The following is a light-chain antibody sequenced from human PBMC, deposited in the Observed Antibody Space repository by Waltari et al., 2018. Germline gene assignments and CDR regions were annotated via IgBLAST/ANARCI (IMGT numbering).Light chain of an antibody. CDR1: QSVLYSSNNKNY. Sequence: DIVMTQSPDSLAVSLGERAHIHCQSSQSVLYSSNNKNYLAWYQQKPGQPPKLLIYWASIRESGVPDRFSGSGSETDFTLTISSLQAEDVAVYYCQQSYSPHRTFGQGTRVEIK. J-gene: IGKJ1*01. V-gene: IGKV4-1*01. CDR3: QQSYSPHRT. CDR2: WAS.